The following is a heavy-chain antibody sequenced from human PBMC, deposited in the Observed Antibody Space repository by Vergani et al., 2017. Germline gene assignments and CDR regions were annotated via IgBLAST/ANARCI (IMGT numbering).Heavy chain of an antibody. CDR3: ARDYYDSSGYYYDALDY. D-gene: IGHD3-22*01. CDR2: ISWNSGSI. Sequence: EVQLVESGGGLVQPGRSLRLSCAASGFTFDDYAMHWVRQAPGKGLEWVSGISWNSGSIGYADSVKGRFTISRDNAKNSLYLQMNSLRAEDTAVYYCARDYYDSSGYYYDALDYWGQGTLVTVSS. CDR1: GFTFDDYA. J-gene: IGHJ4*02. V-gene: IGHV3-9*01.